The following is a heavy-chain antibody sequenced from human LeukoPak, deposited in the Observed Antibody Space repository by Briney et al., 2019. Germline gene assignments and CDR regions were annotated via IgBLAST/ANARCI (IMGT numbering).Heavy chain of an antibody. V-gene: IGHV4-31*03. J-gene: IGHJ6*02. CDR1: GGSISSGGYY. CDR3: ARAQSRYCSGGSCYYYYYGMDV. D-gene: IGHD2-15*01. Sequence: KTSETLSLTCTVSGGSISSGGYYWSWIRQHPGKGLEWIGYIYYSRSTYYNPSLKSRVTISVDTSKYQFSLKLSSVTAADTAVYYCARAQSRYCSGGSCYYYYYGMDVWGQGTTVTVSS. CDR2: IYYSRST.